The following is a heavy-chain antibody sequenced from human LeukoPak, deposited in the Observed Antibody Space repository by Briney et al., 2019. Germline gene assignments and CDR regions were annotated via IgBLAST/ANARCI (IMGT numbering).Heavy chain of an antibody. D-gene: IGHD4-23*01. CDR2: IYYSGST. CDR1: GDSISSDY. J-gene: IGHJ6*03. CDR3: ARGVYGGNSGAGYYYYMDV. V-gene: IGHV4-59*01. Sequence: SETLSLTCTVSGDSISSDYWSWIRQPPGKRLEWIGHIYYSGSTDYNPSLKSRVTISVDTSKNQFSLKLSSVTAADTAVYYCARGVYGGNSGAGYYYYMDVWGKGTTVTVSS.